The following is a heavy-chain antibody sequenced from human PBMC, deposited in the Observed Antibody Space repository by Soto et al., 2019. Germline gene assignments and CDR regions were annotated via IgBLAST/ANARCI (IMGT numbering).Heavy chain of an antibody. CDR1: GFTFSSYA. D-gene: IGHD3-22*01. CDR3: AKMGGDTYYYDSSGYYSAQHYDY. J-gene: IGHJ4*02. CDR2: ISGSGGST. V-gene: IGHV3-23*01. Sequence: PGGSLRLSCAASGFTFSSYAMSWVRQAPGKGLEWVSAISGSGGSTYYADSVKGRFTISRDNSKNTLYLQMNSLRAEDTAVYYCAKMGGDTYYYDSSGYYSAQHYDYWGQGTLVTVSS.